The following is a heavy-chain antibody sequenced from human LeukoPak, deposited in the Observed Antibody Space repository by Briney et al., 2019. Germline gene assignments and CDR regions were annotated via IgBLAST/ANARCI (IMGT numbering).Heavy chain of an antibody. V-gene: IGHV3-21*01. CDR3: ARDRLGYSSPGPFDY. CDR2: ISAGGGNT. Sequence: PGGSLRLSCAASGFTFSTYGMNWVRQAPGKGLEWVSAISAGGGNTYYADSVKGRFTISRDNAKNSLYLQMNSLRAEDTAVYYCARDRLGYSSPGPFDYWGQGTLVTVSS. J-gene: IGHJ4*02. CDR1: GFTFSTYG. D-gene: IGHD6-13*01.